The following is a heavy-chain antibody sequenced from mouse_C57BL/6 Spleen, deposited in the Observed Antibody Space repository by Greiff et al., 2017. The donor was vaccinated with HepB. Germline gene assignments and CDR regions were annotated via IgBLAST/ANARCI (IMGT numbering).Heavy chain of an antibody. D-gene: IGHD4-1*01. Sequence: EVKLVESGGGLVKPGGSLKLSCAASGFTFSSYAMSWVRQTPEKRLEWVATISDGGSYTYYPDNVKGRFTISRDNAKNNLYLQMSHLKSEDTAMYYCARDGGGTFAYWGQGTLVTVSA. CDR2: ISDGGSYT. CDR3: ARDGGGTFAY. J-gene: IGHJ3*01. CDR1: GFTFSSYA. V-gene: IGHV5-4*01.